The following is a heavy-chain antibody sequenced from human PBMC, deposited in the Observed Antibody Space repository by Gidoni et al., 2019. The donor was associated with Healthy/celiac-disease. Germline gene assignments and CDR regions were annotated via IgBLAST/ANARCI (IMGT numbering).Heavy chain of an antibody. Sequence: QITLKESGPTLVKPTQTLTLTCPFYGFSLSTSGVGVGWIRQPPGKALEWPALIYWNDDKRYSPSLKSRLTITKDTSKTQVVLTMTNMDPVDTATYYCAHSLLLWFGELLTPGWFDPWGQGTLVTVSS. D-gene: IGHD3-10*01. CDR2: IYWNDDK. CDR1: GFSLSTSGVG. CDR3: AHSLLLWFGELLTPGWFDP. V-gene: IGHV2-5*01. J-gene: IGHJ5*02.